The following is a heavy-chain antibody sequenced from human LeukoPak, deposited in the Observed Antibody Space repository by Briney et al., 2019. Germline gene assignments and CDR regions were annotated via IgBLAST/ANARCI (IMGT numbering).Heavy chain of an antibody. J-gene: IGHJ4*02. CDR2: ISWNSGGI. Sequence: PGRSLRLSCAASGFTFSSYAMPWVRQAPGKGLEWVSGISWNSGGIAYADSVKGRFTISRDNAKNALYLQMNSLRADDTALYYCAKGRDSSNWYPLDYWGQGTLVTVSS. V-gene: IGHV3-9*01. CDR1: GFTFSSYA. D-gene: IGHD6-13*01. CDR3: AKGRDSSNWYPLDY.